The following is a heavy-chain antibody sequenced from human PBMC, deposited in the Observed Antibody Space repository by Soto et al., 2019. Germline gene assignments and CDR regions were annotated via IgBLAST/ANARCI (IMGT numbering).Heavy chain of an antibody. CDR3: ARDSPYRITLYGSHAETRVGAFDI. CDR1: GGTFSNYA. Sequence: QVQLVQSGAEVKKPGSSVKVSCKTSGGTFSNYAIAWVRQAPGQGLEWMGGIIPMLRTAHYAQRFQGRLPIPADGSTNTAFMEVTSLRTEDTAVYFCARDSPYRITLYGSHAETRVGAFDIWGQGTMVIVSS. CDR2: IIPMLRTA. J-gene: IGHJ3*02. D-gene: IGHD2-8*01. V-gene: IGHV1-69*01.